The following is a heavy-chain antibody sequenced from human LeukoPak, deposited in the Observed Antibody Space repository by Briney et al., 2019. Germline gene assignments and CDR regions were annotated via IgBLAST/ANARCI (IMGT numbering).Heavy chain of an antibody. V-gene: IGHV4-59*01. J-gene: IGHJ4*02. CDR1: GGSISSYY. CDR3: ARAHYDSSIDY. D-gene: IGHD3-22*01. CDR2: IYYSGST. Sequence: SETLSLTCTVSGGSISSYYWSWIRQPPGKGLEWIGYIYYSGSTNYNPSLKSRVTISVDTSKNQFSLKLSSVTAADTAVYYCARAHYDSSIDYWGQGTLVTVSS.